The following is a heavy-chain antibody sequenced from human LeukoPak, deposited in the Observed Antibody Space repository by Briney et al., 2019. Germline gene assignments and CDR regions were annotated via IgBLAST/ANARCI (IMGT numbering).Heavy chain of an antibody. Sequence: GSLRLSCAASGFTFSDYYMSWIRQAPGKGLEWVSYISSSGSTIYYADSVKGRFTISRDNAKNSLYLQMYSLRAEDTAVYYCASGVRDGYNYYFDYWGQGTLVTVSS. D-gene: IGHD5-24*01. CDR2: ISSSGSTI. CDR3: ASGVRDGYNYYFDY. V-gene: IGHV3-11*01. J-gene: IGHJ4*02. CDR1: GFTFSDYY.